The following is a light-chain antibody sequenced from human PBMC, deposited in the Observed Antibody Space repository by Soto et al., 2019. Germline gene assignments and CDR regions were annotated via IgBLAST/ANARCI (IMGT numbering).Light chain of an antibody. J-gene: IGKJ1*01. Sequence: DIQMTQSPSSLSAFVGARVTITCRASQGINNYLAWYQHKPGKVPNLLIYPASTLQSGVPSRFSGGGSGTEFTLTISSLQPEDVATYYCQKYDSAPWTFGQGTEVEIK. CDR2: PAS. CDR1: QGINNY. CDR3: QKYDSAPWT. V-gene: IGKV1-27*01.